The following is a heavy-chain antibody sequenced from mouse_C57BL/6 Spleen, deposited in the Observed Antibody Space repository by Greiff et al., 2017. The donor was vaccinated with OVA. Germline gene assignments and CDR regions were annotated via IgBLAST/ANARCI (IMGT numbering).Heavy chain of an antibody. Sequence: EVQRVESGAELVKPGASVKLSCTASGFNIKDYYMHWVKQRTEQGLEWIGRIDPEDGETKYAPQFQGKATITADTSSNTAYLQLSSLTSEDTAVYYCASRVTTVVFDDWGQGTTLTVSS. CDR2: IDPEDGET. J-gene: IGHJ2*01. D-gene: IGHD1-1*01. V-gene: IGHV14-2*01. CDR1: GFNIKDYY. CDR3: ASRVTTVVFDD.